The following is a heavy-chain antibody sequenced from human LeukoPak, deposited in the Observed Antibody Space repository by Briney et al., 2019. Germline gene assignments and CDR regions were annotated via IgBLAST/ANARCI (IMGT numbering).Heavy chain of an antibody. CDR1: GGSISSYY. CDR3: ARRPGWYYGMDV. V-gene: IGHV4-59*01. CDR2: IYYSGST. Sequence: SETLSLTCTVSGGSISSYYWSWIRQPPGKGLEGIGYIYYSGSTNYNPSLKSRVTISVDTSKNQFSLKLSSVTAADTAVYYCARRPGWYYGMDVWGQGTTVTVSS. J-gene: IGHJ6*02.